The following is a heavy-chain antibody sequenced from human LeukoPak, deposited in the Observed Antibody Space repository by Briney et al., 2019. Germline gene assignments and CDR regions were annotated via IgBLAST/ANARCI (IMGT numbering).Heavy chain of an antibody. J-gene: IGHJ6*04. CDR3: AELGITMIGGV. V-gene: IGHV6-1*01. CDR2: TYYRSKWYN. Sequence: SQTLSLTCAISGDSVSSNSAAWNWFRQSPSRGLEWLGRTYYRSKWYNDYEVSVKSRITISPDTSKNQFSLQLNSVTPEDTAVYYCAELGITMIGGVWGKGTTVTISS. CDR1: GDSVSSNSAA. D-gene: IGHD3-10*02.